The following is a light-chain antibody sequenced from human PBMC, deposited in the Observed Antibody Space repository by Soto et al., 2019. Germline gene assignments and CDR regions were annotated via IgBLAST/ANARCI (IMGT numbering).Light chain of an antibody. J-gene: IGLJ1*01. V-gene: IGLV2-11*01. CDR2: DVT. CDR3: CSYAGNYTYV. Sequence: QSALTQPRSVSGSPGPSVTISCTGTSSDVGGYNYVSWYQQNPGKAPKLMIHDVTKRPSGVPDRFSGSKSGNTASLTISVLQAEDEADYYCCSYAGNYTYVFGTGTKVTVL. CDR1: SSDVGGYNY.